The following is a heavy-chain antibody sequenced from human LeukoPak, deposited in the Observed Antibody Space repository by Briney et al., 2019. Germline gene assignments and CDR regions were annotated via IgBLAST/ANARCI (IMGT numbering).Heavy chain of an antibody. J-gene: IGHJ6*03. V-gene: IGHV1-18*01. CDR3: ARAFSSFLEEAAPPGFYYYYYYMDV. CDR2: ISAYNGNT. D-gene: IGHD3-3*02. CDR1: GYTFTSYG. Sequence: GASVKVSCKASGYTFTSYGISWVRQAPGQGLEWMGWISAYNGNTNYAQKLQGRVTMTTDTSTSTAYMELRSLRSDDTAVYYCARAFSSFLEEAAPPGFYYYYYYMDVWGKGTTVTVSS.